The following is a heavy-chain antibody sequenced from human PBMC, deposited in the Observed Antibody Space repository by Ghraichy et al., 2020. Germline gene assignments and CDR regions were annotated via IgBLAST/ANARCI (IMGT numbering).Heavy chain of an antibody. J-gene: IGHJ4*02. CDR1: GFTFSSYA. V-gene: IGHV3-23*01. CDR2: ISGSGGST. Sequence: GGSLRLSCAASGFTFSSYAMSWVRQAPGKGLEWVSAISGSGGSTYYADSVKGRFTISRDNSKNTLYLQMNSLRAEDTAVYYCANGPPDLYSSGWYYFDYWDQGTLVTVSS. D-gene: IGHD6-19*01. CDR3: ANGPPDLYSSGWYYFDY.